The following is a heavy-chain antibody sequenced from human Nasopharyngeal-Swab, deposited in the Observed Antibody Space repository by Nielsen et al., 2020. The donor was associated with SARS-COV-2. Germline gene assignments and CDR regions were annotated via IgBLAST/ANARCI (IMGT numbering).Heavy chain of an antibody. V-gene: IGHV4-59*01. Sequence: SETLSLTCTVSGASMSGYSWSWIRQPPGKGLEWIAFMYDNEYTNYNPSLRGRATISLDTSKNQFSLKVTSVTAADAAVYYCARENWQLANVFDIWGQGTMVTVSS. J-gene: IGHJ3*02. CDR2: MYDNEYT. CDR1: GASMSGYS. CDR3: ARENWQLANVFDI. D-gene: IGHD6-19*01.